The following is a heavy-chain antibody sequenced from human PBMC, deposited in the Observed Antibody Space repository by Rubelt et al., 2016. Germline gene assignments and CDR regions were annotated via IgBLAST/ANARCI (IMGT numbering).Heavy chain of an antibody. CDR3: ARFSADSSGYYSGIYYFDY. CDR2: IYYSGST. Sequence: GLEWIGYIYYSGSTNYNPSLKSRVTISVDTSKNQFSLKLSSVTAADTAVYYCARFSADSSGYYSGIYYFDYWGQGTLVTVSS. V-gene: IGHV4-59*01. D-gene: IGHD3-22*01. J-gene: IGHJ4*02.